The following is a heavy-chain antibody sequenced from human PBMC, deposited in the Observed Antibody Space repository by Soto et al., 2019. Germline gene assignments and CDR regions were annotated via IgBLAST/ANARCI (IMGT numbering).Heavy chain of an antibody. Sequence: GASVKVSCKASGYTFTSYAMHWVRQAPGQRLEWMGWINAGNGNTEYSQKFQGRVTITADTSTTTAYMELSSLRSDDTAVYYCAKDGGREGYFGNWFDPWGQGTLVTVSS. CDR2: INAGNGNT. CDR1: GYTFTSYA. CDR3: AKDGGREGYFGNWFDP. J-gene: IGHJ5*02. D-gene: IGHD2-15*01. V-gene: IGHV1-3*01.